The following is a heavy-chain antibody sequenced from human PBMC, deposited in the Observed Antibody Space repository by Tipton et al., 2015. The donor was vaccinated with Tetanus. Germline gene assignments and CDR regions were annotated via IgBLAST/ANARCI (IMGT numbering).Heavy chain of an antibody. CDR2: IYTSGST. CDR3: AGEDYYGSGGSYNWFDP. Sequence: TLSLTCTVSGGSISSGGYYWSWIRQHPGKGLEWIGRIYTSGSTNYNPSLKSRVTMSADTSKNQFYLKLSSVTAADMAVYSCAGEDYYGSGGSYNWFDPWGQGTLVTVSS. V-gene: IGHV4-61*02. J-gene: IGHJ5*02. D-gene: IGHD3-10*01. CDR1: GGSISSGGYY.